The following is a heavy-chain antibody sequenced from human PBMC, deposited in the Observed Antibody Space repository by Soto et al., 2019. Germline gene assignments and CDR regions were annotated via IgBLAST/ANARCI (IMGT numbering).Heavy chain of an antibody. D-gene: IGHD3-9*01. CDR1: GGSLSGYY. V-gene: IGHV4-34*01. CDR3: ASYHYLDLWTGSRHYMDV. CDR2: INHSGTT. Sequence: QVHLEQWGAGLLNPSETLSLTCAVYGGSLSGYYWSWVHQSPGMGLEWIGEINHSGTTNYNPSLKTRVTISADTDKHQFSLRLSSVTAADSAVYYCASYHYLDLWTGSRHYMDVWGRGTTVTVSS. J-gene: IGHJ6*03.